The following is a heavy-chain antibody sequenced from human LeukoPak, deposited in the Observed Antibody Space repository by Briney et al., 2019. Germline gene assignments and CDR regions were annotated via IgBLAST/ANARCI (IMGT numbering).Heavy chain of an antibody. J-gene: IGHJ6*02. CDR1: GFAFSSYA. CDR3: AKSSGWYYYYGMDV. CDR2: ISGGGGYT. D-gene: IGHD6-19*01. Sequence: PGGSLRLSCAASGFAFSSYATSWVRQAPGKGLEWVSGISGGGGYTYYADSVKGRFTISRDNSKNTLYLQMNSLRAEDMAVYYCAKSSGWYYYYGMDVWGQGTTVTVSS. V-gene: IGHV3-23*01.